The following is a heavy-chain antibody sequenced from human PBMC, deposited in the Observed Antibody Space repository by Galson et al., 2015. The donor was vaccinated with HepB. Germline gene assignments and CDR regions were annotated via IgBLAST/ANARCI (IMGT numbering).Heavy chain of an antibody. Sequence: CAISGDSVSSNSAAWNWIRQSPSRGLEWLGRTYYRSKWYNDYAVSVKSRITINPDTSKNQFSLKLYSVTAADTAVYYCAREYNALMLYNWFDPWGQGTLVTVSS. CDR3: AREYNALMLYNWFDP. CDR2: TYYRSKWYN. V-gene: IGHV6-1*01. D-gene: IGHD1-14*01. CDR1: GDSVSSNSAA. J-gene: IGHJ5*02.